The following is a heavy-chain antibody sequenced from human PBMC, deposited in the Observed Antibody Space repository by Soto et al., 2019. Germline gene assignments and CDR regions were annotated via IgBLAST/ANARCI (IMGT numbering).Heavy chain of an antibody. D-gene: IGHD1-26*01. CDR2: IYKSGDT. Sequence: EVQLVESGGGLVQPGGSLRLSCAASGFTVSSSYLYWVRQAPGKGLEWVSSIYKSGDTYYADSVKGRFTISRDNYKSTLFLQMNSLLAEDTAVYYCARATVGTTPNWLGPWGQGTLVTVSS. CDR3: ARATVGTTPNWLGP. J-gene: IGHJ5*02. CDR1: GFTVSSSY. V-gene: IGHV3-66*01.